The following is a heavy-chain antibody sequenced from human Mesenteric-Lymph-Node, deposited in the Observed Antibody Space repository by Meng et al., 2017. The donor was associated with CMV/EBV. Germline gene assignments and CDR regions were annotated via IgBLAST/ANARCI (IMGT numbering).Heavy chain of an antibody. D-gene: IGHD4-23*01. Sequence: QLRLQRGAAGVVKLSEALSLTWGAYVVSFRGNHWRWCRLPPGKGLEWIGEINHSGSTNYNPSLKSRVTISVDTSKNQFSLKLSSVTAADTAVYYCARHQRWLKSEGGFNYWGQGTLVTVSS. CDR3: ARHQRWLKSEGGFNY. CDR2: INHSGST. V-gene: IGHV4-34*01. J-gene: IGHJ4*02. CDR1: VVSFRGNH.